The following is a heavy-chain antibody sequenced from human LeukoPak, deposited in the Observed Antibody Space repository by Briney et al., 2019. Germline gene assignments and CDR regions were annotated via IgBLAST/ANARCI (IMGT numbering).Heavy chain of an antibody. CDR2: IKQDGSEK. V-gene: IGHV3-7*01. J-gene: IGHJ4*01. Sequence: GGSLRLSCAASGFTFSSYWMNWVRQAPGKGLEWVANIKQDGSEKYYVDSVKGRFTISRDNAKNSLYLQMNSLRAEDTAVYYCARDHLGRAATGPSLVDWGHGTLVTVSS. CDR3: ARDHLGRAATGPSLVD. CDR1: GFTFSSYW. D-gene: IGHD6-13*01.